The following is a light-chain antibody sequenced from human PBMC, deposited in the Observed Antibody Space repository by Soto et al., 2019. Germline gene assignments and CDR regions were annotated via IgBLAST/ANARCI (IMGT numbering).Light chain of an antibody. Sequence: EIVMTQSPATLSVSPGERATLSCRASQSVSSNLAWYQQKPGQAPRLLIYGASTRATGIPVRLSGSGSGTEYTLTISSLQSEDFAVYYCQQYNSWPQTFGQGTQVEI. CDR1: QSVSSN. CDR2: GAS. V-gene: IGKV3-15*01. CDR3: QQYNSWPQT. J-gene: IGKJ1*01.